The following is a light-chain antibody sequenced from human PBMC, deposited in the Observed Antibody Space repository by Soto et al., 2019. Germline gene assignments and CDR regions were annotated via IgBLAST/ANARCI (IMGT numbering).Light chain of an antibody. V-gene: IGKV3-11*01. CDR1: QSVSSY. CDR2: DAS. Sequence: EIVLTQSPATLSLSPGNRATLSCRASQSVSSYLAWYQQKPGQAPRLLIYDASNRATGIPARFSGSGSGTDFTLTIPRLEPEDFAVYYCQQRSNWPSTFGGGTKVEIK. CDR3: QQRSNWPST. J-gene: IGKJ4*01.